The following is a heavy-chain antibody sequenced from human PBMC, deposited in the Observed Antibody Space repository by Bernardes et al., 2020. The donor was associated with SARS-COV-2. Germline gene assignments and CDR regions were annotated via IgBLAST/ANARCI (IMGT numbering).Heavy chain of an antibody. J-gene: IGHJ6*02. CDR1: GFALSSYW. D-gene: IGHD5-12*01. Sequence: GGSLRLSCAASGFALSSYWMHWVRQAPGEGLVWVSRIKSDGSDTIYADSVKGRFTISSDSSKNTVYLQMNSLRLEDTGVYYCARKSGHDYGMDVWGQGTTVAVSS. CDR2: IKSDGSDT. V-gene: IGHV3-74*01. CDR3: ARKSGHDYGMDV.